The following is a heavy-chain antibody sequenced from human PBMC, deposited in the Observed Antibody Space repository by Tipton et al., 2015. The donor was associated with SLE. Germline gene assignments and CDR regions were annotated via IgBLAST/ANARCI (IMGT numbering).Heavy chain of an antibody. CDR3: ARSVRWHFDL. CDR1: GFTFSIYS. CDR2: MTSDTRTV. J-gene: IGHJ2*01. Sequence: SLRLSCAASGFTFSIYSMNWVRHAPGTGLEWVSYMTSDTRTVHYSDSVRGRFTISRDNAQNSLYLEMNSLRAEDTAVYYCARSVRWHFDLWGRGTLVTVSS. D-gene: IGHD6-6*01. V-gene: IGHV3-48*01.